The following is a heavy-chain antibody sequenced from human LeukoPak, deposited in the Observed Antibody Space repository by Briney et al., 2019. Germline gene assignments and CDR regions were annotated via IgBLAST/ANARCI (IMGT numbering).Heavy chain of an antibody. CDR1: GFTFSSYW. D-gene: IGHD3-9*01. CDR3: ARAGYILTGYYGMDV. V-gene: IGHV3-7*01. Sequence: GGSLRLSCAASGFTFSSYWMSWVRQAPGKGLGWVANIKQDGSEKYYVDSVKGRFTNSRDNAKNSLYLQMNSLRAEDTAVYYCARAGYILTGYYGMDVWGQGTTVTVSS. J-gene: IGHJ6*02. CDR2: IKQDGSEK.